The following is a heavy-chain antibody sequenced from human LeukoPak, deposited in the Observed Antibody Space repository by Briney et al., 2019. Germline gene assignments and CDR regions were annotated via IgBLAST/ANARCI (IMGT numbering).Heavy chain of an antibody. CDR2: ISGYNGDT. CDR1: GYTFTSFG. D-gene: IGHD4-11*01. V-gene: IGHV1-18*01. Sequence: ASVKVSCKTSGYTFTSFGISWVRQAPGQGLEWMGWISGYNGDTKYAQNLQGKVTMTTDTSTRTAYLDLGSLTSDDTAVYYCARDGGYYSNFYFDYWGQGTLVTVSS. J-gene: IGHJ4*02. CDR3: ARDGGYYSNFYFDY.